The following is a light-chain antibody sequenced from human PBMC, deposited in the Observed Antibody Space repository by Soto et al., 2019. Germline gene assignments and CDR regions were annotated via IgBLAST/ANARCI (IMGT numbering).Light chain of an antibody. Sequence: QSALIQPPSASGSPGQSVTISCTGTSSDVGGYNYVSWYQQHPGKAPKLMIYEVSKRPSGVPDRFSGSKSGNTASLTVPGLQAEDEADYYCSSYAGSNMVFGTGTKVTV. J-gene: IGLJ1*01. V-gene: IGLV2-8*01. CDR1: SSDVGGYNY. CDR2: EVS. CDR3: SSYAGSNMV.